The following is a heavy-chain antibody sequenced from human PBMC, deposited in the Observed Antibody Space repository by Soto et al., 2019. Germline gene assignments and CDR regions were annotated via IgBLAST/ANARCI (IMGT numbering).Heavy chain of an antibody. CDR3: ASSDYEIGLRCFDY. D-gene: IGHD5-12*01. J-gene: IGHJ4*02. V-gene: IGHV4-34*01. Sequence: SETLSLTCAVYGGSFSGYYWSWIRQPPGKGLEWIGEINHSGSTNYNPSLKSRVTISVDTSKNQFSLKLSSVTAADTAVYYCASSDYEIGLRCFDYWGQGTLVTVS. CDR1: GGSFSGYY. CDR2: INHSGST.